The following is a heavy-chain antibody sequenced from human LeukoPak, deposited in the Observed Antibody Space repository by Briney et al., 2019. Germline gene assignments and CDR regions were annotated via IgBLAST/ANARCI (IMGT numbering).Heavy chain of an antibody. Sequence: SETLSLTCTVSGGSISSYYWSWKRQPPGNGLEWIGYIYYSGSTNYNPSLKSRVTISVDTSKNQFSLKLSSVTAADTAVYYCARVGPNSSSWYLSWFDPWGQGTLVTVSS. V-gene: IGHV4-59*01. CDR1: GGSISSYY. CDR3: ARVGPNSSSWYLSWFDP. J-gene: IGHJ5*02. D-gene: IGHD6-13*01. CDR2: IYYSGST.